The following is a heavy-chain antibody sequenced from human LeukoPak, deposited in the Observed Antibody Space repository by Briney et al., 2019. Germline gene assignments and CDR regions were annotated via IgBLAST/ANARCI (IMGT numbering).Heavy chain of an antibody. Sequence: GASVKVSCKASGYTFTGYYMHWVRQAPGQGLEWIGRIDPNSGDTNFAQKFQGRVPMTRETSITTAYMELSRLRSDDTAVYYCARVIAAVTSKGVLHYWGQGTLVTVSS. CDR2: IDPNSGDT. V-gene: IGHV1-2*06. CDR3: ARVIAAVTSKGVLHY. CDR1: GYTFTGYY. J-gene: IGHJ4*02. D-gene: IGHD6-19*01.